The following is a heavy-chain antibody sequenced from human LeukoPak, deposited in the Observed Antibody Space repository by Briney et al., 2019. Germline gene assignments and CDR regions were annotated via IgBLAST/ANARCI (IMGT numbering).Heavy chain of an antibody. CDR1: GYTFTGYY. Sequence: ASVKVSCKASGYTFTGYYMHWVRQAPGQGLEWMGWINAGNGNTKYSQKFQGRVTITRDTSASTAYMELSSLRSEDTAVYYCARGEGFVAVARYYYYGMDVWGQGTTVTVSS. CDR3: ARGEGFVAVARYYYYGMDV. CDR2: INAGNGNT. V-gene: IGHV1-3*01. D-gene: IGHD6-19*01. J-gene: IGHJ6*02.